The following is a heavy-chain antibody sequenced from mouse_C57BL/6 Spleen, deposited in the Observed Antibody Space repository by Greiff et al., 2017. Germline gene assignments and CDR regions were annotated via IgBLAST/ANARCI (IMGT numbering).Heavy chain of an antibody. CDR3: ARGYYGSSNV. V-gene: IGHV5-17*01. J-gene: IGHJ1*03. CDR2: ISSGSSTI. D-gene: IGHD1-1*01. CDR1: GFTFSDYG. Sequence: EVQVVESGGGLVKPGGSLKLSCAASGFTFSDYGMHWVRQAPEKGLEWVAYISSGSSTIYYADTVKGRFTISRDNAKNTLFLQMTSLRSEDTAMYYCARGYYGSSNVWGTGTTVTVSS.